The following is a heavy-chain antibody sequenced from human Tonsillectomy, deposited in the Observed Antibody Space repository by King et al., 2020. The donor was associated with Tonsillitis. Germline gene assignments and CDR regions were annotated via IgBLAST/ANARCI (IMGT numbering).Heavy chain of an antibody. CDR1: GGSISSSSYY. V-gene: IGHV4-39*01. CDR2: IYYSGST. D-gene: IGHD3-3*01. J-gene: IGHJ4*02. CDR3: ASQLNPRITIFGVAITPDY. Sequence: QLQESGPGLVKPSETLSLTCTVSGGSISSSSYYWGWIRQPPGKGLEWIGSIYYSGSTYYNPSLKSRVTISVDKSKNQFSLKLSSVTAADTAVYYCASQLNPRITIFGVAITPDYWGQGTLVTVSS.